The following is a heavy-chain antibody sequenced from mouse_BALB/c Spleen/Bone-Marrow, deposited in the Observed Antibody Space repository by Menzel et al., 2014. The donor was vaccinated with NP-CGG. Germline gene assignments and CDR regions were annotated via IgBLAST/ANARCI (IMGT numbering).Heavy chain of an antibody. CDR3: ARNYDYDGGYCAMDY. V-gene: IGHV1-7*01. CDR2: INPITGYT. CDR1: GYTFTSYW. Sequence: QVQLQQSGAQVAKPGASVKMSCKASGYTFTSYWMHWVKQRPGQGLEWIGYINPITGYTEYNQKFKDKATLTADKSSSTAYMQLSSLTSEYSAVYYCARNYDYDGGYCAMDYWGQGASVTVSS. D-gene: IGHD2-4*01. J-gene: IGHJ4*01.